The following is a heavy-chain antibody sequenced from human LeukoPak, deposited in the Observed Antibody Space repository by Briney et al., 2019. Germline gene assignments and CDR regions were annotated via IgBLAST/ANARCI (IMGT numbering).Heavy chain of an antibody. J-gene: IGHJ4*02. D-gene: IGHD6-6*01. CDR3: AKDKAIEYSSSSLDY. CDR1: GFTFSSYG. Sequence: GGSLRLSCAASGFTFSSYGMHWVRQAPGKGLEWVAFIRYDGSNKYYADSVKGRFTISRDNSKNTLYLQMNSLRAEDTAVYYCAKDKAIEYSSSSLDYWGQGTLVTVSS. CDR2: IRYDGSNK. V-gene: IGHV3-30*02.